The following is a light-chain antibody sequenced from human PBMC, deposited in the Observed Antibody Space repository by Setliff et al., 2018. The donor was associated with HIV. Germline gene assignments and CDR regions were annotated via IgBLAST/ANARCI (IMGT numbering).Light chain of an antibody. CDR1: SGDIGGYKY. CDR2: DVT. V-gene: IGLV2-14*03. J-gene: IGLJ1*01. CDR3: SSYTSSITLYV. Sequence: QSVLTQPASVSGSPGQSITISCTGTSGDIGGYKYVSWYQQHPGKAPKLMIYDVTNRPSGVSNRFPGSKSGNTASLTISGLQAEDEADYYCSSYTSSITLYVFGTGTKVTVL.